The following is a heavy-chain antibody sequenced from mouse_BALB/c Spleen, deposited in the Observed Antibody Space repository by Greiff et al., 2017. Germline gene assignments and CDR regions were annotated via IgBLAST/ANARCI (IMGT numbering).Heavy chain of an antibody. D-gene: IGHD1-2*01. V-gene: IGHV5-4*02. J-gene: IGHJ3*01. Sequence: EVQRVESGGGLVKPGGSLKLSCAASGFTFSDYYMYWVRQTPEKRLEWVATISDGGSYTYYPDSVKGRFTISRDNAKNNLYLQMSSLKSEDTAMYYCARGFTTATSWFAYWGQGTLVTVSA. CDR2: ISDGGSYT. CDR3: ARGFTTATSWFAY. CDR1: GFTFSDYY.